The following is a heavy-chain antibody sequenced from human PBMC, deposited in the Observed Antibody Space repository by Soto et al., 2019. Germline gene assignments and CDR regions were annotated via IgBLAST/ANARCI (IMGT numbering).Heavy chain of an antibody. CDR1: GGSISSYY. CDR2: IYYSGST. CDR3: TTDPRY. V-gene: IGHV4-59*12. Sequence: PSETLSLTCTVSGGSISSYYWSWIRQPPGKGLEWIGYIYYSGSTNYNPSLKSRVTISVDTSKNQFSLKLSSVTAADTAVYYCTTDPRYWGQGTLVTVSS. J-gene: IGHJ4*02.